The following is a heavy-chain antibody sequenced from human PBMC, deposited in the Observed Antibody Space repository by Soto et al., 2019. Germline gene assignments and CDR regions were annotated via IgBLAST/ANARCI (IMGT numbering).Heavy chain of an antibody. CDR1: GGTFSSYA. V-gene: IGHV1-69*13. J-gene: IGHJ3*02. CDR3: ARSKDVLRYFDWPHDAFDI. CDR2: IIPIFGTA. Sequence: SVKVSCKASGGTFSSYAISWVRQAPGQGLEWMGGIIPIFGTANYAQKFQGRVTITADESTSTAYMELSSLRSEDTAVYYCARSKDVLRYFDWPHDAFDIWGQGTMVTVSS. D-gene: IGHD3-9*01.